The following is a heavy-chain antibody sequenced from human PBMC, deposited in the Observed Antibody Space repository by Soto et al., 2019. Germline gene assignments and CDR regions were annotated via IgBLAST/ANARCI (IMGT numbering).Heavy chain of an antibody. J-gene: IGHJ3*02. Sequence: SETLSLTCTVSGGSISSYYWSWIRQPPGKGLEWIGYIYYSGSTNYNPSLKSRVTISVDTSKNQFSLKLSSVTAADTAVYYCARMGTKTVDNAFDIWGQGTMVTVSS. CDR1: GGSISSYY. CDR3: ARMGTKTVDNAFDI. V-gene: IGHV4-59*01. CDR2: IYYSGST. D-gene: IGHD7-27*01.